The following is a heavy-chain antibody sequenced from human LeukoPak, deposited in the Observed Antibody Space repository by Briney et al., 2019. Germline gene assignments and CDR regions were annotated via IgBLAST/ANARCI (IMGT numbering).Heavy chain of an antibody. CDR2: IWYDGSNK. CDR1: GFTFSSYG. D-gene: IGHD3-10*01. CDR3: ARKRGVLWFGELSVLDL. V-gene: IGHV3-33*01. J-gene: IGHJ2*01. Sequence: SGGSLRLSCAASGFTFSSYGMHWVRQAPGKGLEWVAVIWYDGSNKYYADSVKGRFTISRDNSKNTLYLQMNSLRAEDTAVYYCARKRGVLWFGELSVLDLWGRGTLVTVSS.